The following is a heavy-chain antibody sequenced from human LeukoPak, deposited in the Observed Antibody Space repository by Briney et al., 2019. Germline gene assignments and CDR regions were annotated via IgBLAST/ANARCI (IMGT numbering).Heavy chain of an antibody. CDR1: GYTFTSYA. D-gene: IGHD6-13*01. V-gene: IGHV1-69*04. Sequence: ASVKVSCKASGYTFTSYAMHWVRQAPGQGLEWMGRIIPILGIANYAQKFQGRVTITADKSTSTAYMELSSLRSEDTAVYYCAREGPYSSSWYGAFDIWGQGTMVTVSS. J-gene: IGHJ3*02. CDR3: AREGPYSSSWYGAFDI. CDR2: IIPILGIA.